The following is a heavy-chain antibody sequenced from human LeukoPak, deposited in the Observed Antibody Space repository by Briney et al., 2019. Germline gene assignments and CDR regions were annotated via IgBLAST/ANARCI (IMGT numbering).Heavy chain of an antibody. D-gene: IGHD1-26*01. J-gene: IGHJ2*01. CDR2: ISGYDGSR. Sequence: ASVKVSCKASGHRFSNFGISWVRQAPGQGLDWMGWISGYDGSRAYAQKFRDRVLLSTDSSANTAYLILTSLTSDDSAIYYCARDTWDRDTSAHFNLWGRGTLVTVSS. CDR1: GHRFSNFG. V-gene: IGHV1-18*01. CDR3: ARDTWDRDTSAHFNL.